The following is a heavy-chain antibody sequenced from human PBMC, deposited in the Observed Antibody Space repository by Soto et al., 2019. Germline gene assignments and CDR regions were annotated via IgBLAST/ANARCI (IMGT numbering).Heavy chain of an antibody. J-gene: IGHJ6*02. Sequence: GASVKVSCKASGYSFTGYYIHWVRQAPRQGFEWLGWINPNSGGTNYAQKFQGWVTMTRDTSISTAYMELSRLRSDDTAVYYCARSAAGPGYGMDVWGQGTTVTVSS. D-gene: IGHD6-13*01. CDR1: GYSFTGYY. CDR2: INPNSGGT. CDR3: ARSAAGPGYGMDV. V-gene: IGHV1-2*04.